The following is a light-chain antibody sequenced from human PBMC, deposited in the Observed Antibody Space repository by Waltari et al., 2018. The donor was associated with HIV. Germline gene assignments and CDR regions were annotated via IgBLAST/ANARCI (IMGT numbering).Light chain of an antibody. J-gene: IGLJ2*01. CDR2: KDS. Sequence: SYELTQPPSLSVSPGQTARITCSGDALSMQYGYWYQQKPGHAPVLVIYKDSERSSGIPERFSGSSAGTTVTLTISGAQAEDEAAYFCQSTVRSGSYIIFGGGTKLTVL. CDR3: QSTVRSGSYII. V-gene: IGLV3-25*03. CDR1: ALSMQY.